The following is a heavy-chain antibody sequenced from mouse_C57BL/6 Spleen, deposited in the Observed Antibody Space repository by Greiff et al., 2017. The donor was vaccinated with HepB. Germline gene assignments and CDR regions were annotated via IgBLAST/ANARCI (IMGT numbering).Heavy chain of an antibody. CDR3: ARSEVYYGNYEGYFDV. Sequence: QVQLQQPGAELVRPGTSVKLSCKASGYTFTSYWMHWVKQRPGQGLEWIGVIDPSDSYTNYNQKFKGKATLTVDTSSSTAYMQLSSLTSEDSAVYYCARSEVYYGNYEGYFDVWGTGTTVTVSS. CDR2: IDPSDSYT. CDR1: GYTFTSYW. V-gene: IGHV1-59*01. D-gene: IGHD2-1*01. J-gene: IGHJ1*03.